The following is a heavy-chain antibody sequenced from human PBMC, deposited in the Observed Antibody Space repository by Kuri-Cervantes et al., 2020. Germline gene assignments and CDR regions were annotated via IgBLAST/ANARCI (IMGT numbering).Heavy chain of an antibody. CDR3: ARVAGITIFGVVTRDWFDP. J-gene: IGHJ5*02. CDR1: GFTFSSYS. CDR2: ISSSSSYI. D-gene: IGHD3-3*01. Sequence: GGSLRLSCAASGFTFSSYSMNWVRQAPGEGLEWVSSISSSSSYIYYADSVKGRFTISRDNAKNSLYLQMNSLRAEDTAVYYCARVAGITIFGVVTRDWFDPWGQGTLVTVSS. V-gene: IGHV3-21*01.